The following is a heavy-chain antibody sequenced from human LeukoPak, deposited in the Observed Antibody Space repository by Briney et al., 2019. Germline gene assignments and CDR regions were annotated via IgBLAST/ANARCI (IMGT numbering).Heavy chain of an antibody. CDR2: ISSSSSHI. CDR3: AKVVGHPYYYDSSGYSLYFDY. Sequence: GGSLRLSCAAPGFTFSSYNLNWVRQAPGQGLEWVSSISSSSSHIYYADSVKGRFTISRDNSKNTLYLQMNSLRAEDTAVYYCAKVVGHPYYYDSSGYSLYFDYWGQGTLVTVSS. CDR1: GFTFSSYN. D-gene: IGHD3-22*01. J-gene: IGHJ4*02. V-gene: IGHV3-21*04.